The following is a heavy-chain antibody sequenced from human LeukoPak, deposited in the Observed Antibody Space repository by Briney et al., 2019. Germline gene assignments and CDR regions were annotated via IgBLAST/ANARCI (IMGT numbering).Heavy chain of an antibody. V-gene: IGHV1-69*13. Sequence: SVKVSSTASGGSFISYGLNWVRQAPGQGMEWMGGFIPILGTAKYTQNLQGRVTITADESTSTAYMELSSLRYEDTAVYYCARGLYCSSSTSCYDYGMDVWGQGTTVTVSS. CDR3: ARGLYCSSSTSCYDYGMDV. D-gene: IGHD2-2*01. J-gene: IGHJ6*02. CDR2: FIPILGTA. CDR1: GGSFISYG.